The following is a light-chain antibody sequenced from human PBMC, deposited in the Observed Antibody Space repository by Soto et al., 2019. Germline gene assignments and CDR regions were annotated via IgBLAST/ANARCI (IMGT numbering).Light chain of an antibody. CDR1: SSNIGSNY. CDR3: AAWDDTLSVWV. J-gene: IGLJ3*02. Sequence: QSVLTQLPSASGTPGQRVTISCSGSSSNIGSNYGYWYQQLPGTAPKLLIYSNNQRPSGVPDRFSGSKSGTSASLAISGLRSEDEADYYCAAWDDTLSVWVFGGGTKLTVL. V-gene: IGLV1-47*02. CDR2: SNN.